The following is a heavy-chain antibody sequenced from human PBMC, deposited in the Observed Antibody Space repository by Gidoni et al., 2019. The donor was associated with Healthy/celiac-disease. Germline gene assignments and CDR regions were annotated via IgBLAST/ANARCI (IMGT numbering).Heavy chain of an antibody. J-gene: IGHJ4*02. D-gene: IGHD4-17*01. V-gene: IGHV4-4*02. CDR1: GGSISSSIW. CDR3: AGDQRGDFFDY. Sequence: GGSISSSIWWSWVRPPPGKGLEWIGEIYHSGSTNYNPSLKSRVTISVDKSKNQFSLKLSSVTAADTAVYYCAGDQRGDFFDYWGQGTLVTVSS. CDR2: IYHSGST.